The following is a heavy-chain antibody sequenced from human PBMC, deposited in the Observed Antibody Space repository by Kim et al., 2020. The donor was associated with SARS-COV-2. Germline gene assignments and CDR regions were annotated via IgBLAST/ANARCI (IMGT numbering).Heavy chain of an antibody. CDR2: ISGSGGTR. CDR3: VKVTYDDCTGYSFYFDF. CDR1: GFTFSNHA. V-gene: IGHV3-23*01. Sequence: GGSLRLSCAASGFTFSNHAMYWVRLAPGQGLEWVAHISGSGGTRDYADSVKGRFTMSRDNSKNTLDLQLRSLRAEDKSVYLCVKVTYDDCTGYSFYFDF. J-gene: IGHJ4*01. D-gene: IGHD3-22*01.